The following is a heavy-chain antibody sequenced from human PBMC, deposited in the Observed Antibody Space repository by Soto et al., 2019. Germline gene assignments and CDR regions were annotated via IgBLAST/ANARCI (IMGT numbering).Heavy chain of an antibody. CDR3: ASDRSSGWDQGYGMDV. CDR1: GGSISTYY. J-gene: IGHJ6*02. V-gene: IGHV4-59*01. D-gene: IGHD6-19*01. CDR2: IYYSRST. Sequence: SETLSLACTVSGGSISTYYVSWIRQHPGKGLEWIGYIYYSRSTSYNPSLKGRVTISVDTSKNQFSLKLRSVTAADTAVYYCASDRSSGWDQGYGMDVWGQGTTVTVSS.